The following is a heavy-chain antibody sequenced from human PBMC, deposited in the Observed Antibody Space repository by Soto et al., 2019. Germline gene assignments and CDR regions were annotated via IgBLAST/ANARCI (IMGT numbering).Heavy chain of an antibody. V-gene: IGHV4-34*01. CDR2: INHSGST. J-gene: IGHJ6*02. D-gene: IGHD3-16*01. Sequence: PSETLSLTCAVYGGSFSGYYWSWIRQPPGKGLEWIGEINHSGSTNYNPSLKSRVTISVDTSKNQFSLKLSSVTAADTAVYYCARGLHLLGGGYYYSGMDVWGQGTTVTVSS. CDR3: ARGLHLLGGGYYYSGMDV. CDR1: GGSFSGYY.